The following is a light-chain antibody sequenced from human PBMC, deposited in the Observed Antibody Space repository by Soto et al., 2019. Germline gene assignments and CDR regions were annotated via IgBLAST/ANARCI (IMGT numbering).Light chain of an antibody. Sequence: QSALTQPASVSGSPGQSITISCTGSSSDIGGYNYVSWYQQHPGKVPKLIIYDVTNRPSGVSNRFSGSKSGNTASLTISGLQIEDEADYYCSAYTSGGTPVVFGGGTKLTVL. CDR1: SSDIGGYNY. CDR2: DVT. CDR3: SAYTSGGTPVV. V-gene: IGLV2-14*03. J-gene: IGLJ2*01.